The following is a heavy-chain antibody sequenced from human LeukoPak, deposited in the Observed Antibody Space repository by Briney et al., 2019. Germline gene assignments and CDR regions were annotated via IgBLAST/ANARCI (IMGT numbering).Heavy chain of an antibody. J-gene: IGHJ4*02. V-gene: IGHV3-30*04. Sequence: GGSLRLSCAASGFTFSSYEMNWVRQAPGKGLEWVAVISYDGSNKYYADSVKGRFTISRDNSKNTLYLQMNSLRAEDTAVYYCARVPKYWGQGTLVTVSS. CDR3: ARVPKY. CDR1: GFTFSSYE. CDR2: ISYDGSNK.